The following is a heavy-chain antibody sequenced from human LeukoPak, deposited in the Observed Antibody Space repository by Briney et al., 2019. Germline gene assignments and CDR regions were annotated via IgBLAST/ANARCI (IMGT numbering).Heavy chain of an antibody. CDR3: ARGIAAADDFDY. Sequence: ASVRVSCKACGYSFTSYGINWVRQARGQGREGMGWISTYSGNIKYGQKFQGRVTMTRDTSTGTAYMQLRSLTSDDTAMYYCARGIAAADDFDYWGQGTLVTVSS. CDR1: GYSFTSYG. J-gene: IGHJ4*02. CDR2: ISTYSGNI. V-gene: IGHV1-18*04. D-gene: IGHD6-13*01.